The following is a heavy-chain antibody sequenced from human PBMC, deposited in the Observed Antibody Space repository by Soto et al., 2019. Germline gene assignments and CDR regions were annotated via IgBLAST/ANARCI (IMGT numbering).Heavy chain of an antibody. Sequence: PSGTLSLTCTVSDGSISSYYWTWIRQPPGKGLEWMGYIYYSGSTNYNPSLKSRVTISVHTSTNQFSLKLSSVTAPHTAAYYCARSPYYYDGNADPGRFACWGQGKLLTGS. CDR2: IYYSGST. J-gene: IGHJ4*02. CDR3: ARSPYYYDGNADPGRFAC. D-gene: IGHD3-22*01. CDR1: DGSISSYY. V-gene: IGHV4-59*01.